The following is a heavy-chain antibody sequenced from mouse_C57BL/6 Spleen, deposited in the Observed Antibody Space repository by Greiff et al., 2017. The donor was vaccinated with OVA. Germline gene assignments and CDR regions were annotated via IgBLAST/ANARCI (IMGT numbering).Heavy chain of an antibody. CDR2: IYPGDGDT. CDR1: GYAFSSSW. D-gene: IGHD3-1*01. J-gene: IGHJ1*03. Sequence: VQLQQSGPELVKPRASVKISCKASGYAFSSSWMNWVKQRPGKGLEWIGRIYPGDGDTNYNGKFKGKATLTADKSSSTAYMQLSSLTSEDSAVYFCARSGDYDWYFDVWGTGTTVTVSS. CDR3: ARSGDYDWYFDV. V-gene: IGHV1-82*01.